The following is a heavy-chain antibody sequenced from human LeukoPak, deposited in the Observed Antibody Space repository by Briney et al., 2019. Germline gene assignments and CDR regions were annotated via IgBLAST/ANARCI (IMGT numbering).Heavy chain of an antibody. CDR3: ARGCSSWCGDFDY. J-gene: IGHJ4*02. V-gene: IGHV3-21*01. CDR1: GFTFSSYS. CDR2: ISSSSSYI. Sequence: GGSLRLSCAASGFTFSSYSMNWVRQAPGKGLEWVSSISSSSSYIYYADSVKGRFTISRDNAKNSLYLQMNSLRAEDTAVYYCARGCSSWCGDFDYWGQGTLVTVSS. D-gene: IGHD6-13*01.